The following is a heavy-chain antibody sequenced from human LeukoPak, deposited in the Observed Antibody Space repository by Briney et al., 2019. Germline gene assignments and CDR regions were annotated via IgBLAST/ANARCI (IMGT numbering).Heavy chain of an antibody. D-gene: IGHD3-10*01. J-gene: IGHJ5*02. CDR2: IYYSGST. CDR3: ARHHDHNDGMVRGVILGWFGP. V-gene: IGHV4-39*01. CDR1: GGSISSSSYY. Sequence: PSETLSLTCTVSGGSISSSSYYWGWLRQPPGRGLEWLGSIYYSGSTYYNPSLKSRVTISVDTSKNQFSLKLSSVTAADTAVYYCARHHDHNDGMVRGVILGWFGPWGQGTLATVSS.